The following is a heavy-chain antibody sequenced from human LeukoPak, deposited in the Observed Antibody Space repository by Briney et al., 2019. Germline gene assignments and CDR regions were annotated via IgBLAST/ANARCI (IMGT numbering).Heavy chain of an antibody. Sequence: ASVKVSCKASGYTFTSYDNNWVRQATGQGLEWMGWMNPNSGNTGYAQKFQGRVTMTRNTSISTAYMELSSLRSEDTAVYYCARAFYSSSWYGGNYYYYGMDVWGQGTTVTVSS. D-gene: IGHD6-13*01. J-gene: IGHJ6*02. CDR3: ARAFYSSSWYGGNYYYYGMDV. CDR2: MNPNSGNT. CDR1: GYTFTSYD. V-gene: IGHV1-8*01.